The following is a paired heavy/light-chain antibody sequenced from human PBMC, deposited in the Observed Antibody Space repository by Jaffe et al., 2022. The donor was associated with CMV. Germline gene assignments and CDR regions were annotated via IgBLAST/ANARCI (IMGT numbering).Light chain of an antibody. CDR3: QQRRNWPYT. J-gene: IGKJ2*01. Sequence: EIVLTQSPATLSLSPGERATLSCRASQSASSYLAWYQQKPGQAPRLLIYDTSNRATGIPARFSGSGSGTDFTLSISSLEPEDFAVYYCQQRRNWPYTFGQGTKLEIK. CDR1: QSASSY. V-gene: IGKV3-11*01. CDR2: DTS.
Heavy chain of an antibody. CDR1: GITFSHYW. CDR2: ISSDGGTS. D-gene: IGHD3-22*01. J-gene: IGHJ2*01. V-gene: IGHV3-74*01. CDR3: AAGSQQIGGSYYDWYFDL. Sequence: EVQLVESGGALVQPGGSLRLSCAASGITFSHYWIHWVRQAPGKGLMWVSRISSDGGTSHYADSVKGRFTISRDNAKNTLYLQMNNLRVEDTAVYYCAAGSQQIGGSYYDWYFDLWGRGTLVTVSS.